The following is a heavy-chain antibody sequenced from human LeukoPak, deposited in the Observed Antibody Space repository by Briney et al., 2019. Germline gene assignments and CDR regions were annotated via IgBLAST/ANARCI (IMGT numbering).Heavy chain of an antibody. J-gene: IGHJ2*01. V-gene: IGHV4-59*01. CDR2: IYYSGST. CDR1: GCSITNYD. CDR3: ARPFQSGWSGCYFGY. D-gene: IGHD3/OR15-3a*01. Sequence: SETLCLTCTVSGCSITNYDWTWLRQPPGKGLEWMGYIYYSGSTNYNPSLKSRITISLDTSKNKFLLRLSSVMAADTAVYYCARPFQSGWSGCYFGYWGRGTLVTVSS.